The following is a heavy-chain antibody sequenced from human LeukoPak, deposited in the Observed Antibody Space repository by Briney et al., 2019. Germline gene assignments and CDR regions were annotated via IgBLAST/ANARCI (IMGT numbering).Heavy chain of an antibody. CDR3: AANSYNSGWYLDY. D-gene: IGHD6-19*01. J-gene: IGHJ4*02. V-gene: IGHV3-23*01. Sequence: DSVKGRCIVSRDNPKKTVHLQMTNLRAEDTGVYYCAANSYNSGWYLDYWGQGTLVTVSS.